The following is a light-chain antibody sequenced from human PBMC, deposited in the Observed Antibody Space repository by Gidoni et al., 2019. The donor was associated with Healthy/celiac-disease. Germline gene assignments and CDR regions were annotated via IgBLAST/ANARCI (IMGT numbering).Light chain of an antibody. V-gene: IGLV1-40*01. CDR2: GNS. J-gene: IGLJ2*01. CDR3: QSYDSSLSGVV. CDR1: SSTIGAGYD. Sequence: QSVLTQPPSVSGAPGQRVTISCTGSSSTIGAGYDVHWYQQLPGTAPKLLIYGNSNRPSGFPDRFSGSKSGTSASLAITGLQAEDEADYYCQSYDSSLSGVVFGGGTKLTVL.